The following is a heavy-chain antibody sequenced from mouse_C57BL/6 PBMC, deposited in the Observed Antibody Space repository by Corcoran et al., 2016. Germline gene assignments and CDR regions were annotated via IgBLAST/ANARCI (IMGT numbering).Heavy chain of an antibody. CDR3: ASSGYYGSSHWYFDV. Sequence: QVQLQQPGAELVKPGASVKMSCKASGYTFTSCCITGVKQKPGQDREGIGDIYPGSGSTNYNEKFKSKATLTVDTSSSTAYMQLSSLTSEDSAVYYCASSGYYGSSHWYFDVWGTGTTVTVS. D-gene: IGHD1-1*01. CDR1: GYTFTSCC. V-gene: IGHV1-55*01. J-gene: IGHJ1*03. CDR2: IYPGSGST.